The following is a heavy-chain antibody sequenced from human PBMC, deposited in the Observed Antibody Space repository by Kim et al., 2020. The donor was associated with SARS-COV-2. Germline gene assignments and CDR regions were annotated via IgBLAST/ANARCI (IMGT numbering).Heavy chain of an antibody. Sequence: GGSLRLSCAASGLTFSSYAMHWVRQAPGKGLEWVAVISYDGSNKYYADSVKGRFTISRDNSKNTLYLQMNSLRAEDTAVYYCATYYDSSGYYHDLFYFQHWGQGTLVTVSS. J-gene: IGHJ1*01. D-gene: IGHD3-22*01. CDR3: ATYYDSSGYYHDLFYFQH. CDR1: GLTFSSYA. CDR2: ISYDGSNK. V-gene: IGHV3-30*04.